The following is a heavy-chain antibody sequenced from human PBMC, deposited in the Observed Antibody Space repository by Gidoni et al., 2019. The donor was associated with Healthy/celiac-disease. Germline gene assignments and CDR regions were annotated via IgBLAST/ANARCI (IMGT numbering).Heavy chain of an antibody. CDR2: IKQDGSEK. CDR1: GFTFSSHW. Sequence: EVQLVESGGGLVQPGGSLRLPCAASGFTFSSHWMSWVRQAPGKGLEWVANIKQDGSEKYYVDSVKGRFTISRDNAKNSLYLQMNSLRAEDTAVYYCARDYDFWSGYYINWFDPWGQGTLVTVSS. D-gene: IGHD3-3*01. CDR3: ARDYDFWSGYYINWFDP. J-gene: IGHJ5*02. V-gene: IGHV3-7*01.